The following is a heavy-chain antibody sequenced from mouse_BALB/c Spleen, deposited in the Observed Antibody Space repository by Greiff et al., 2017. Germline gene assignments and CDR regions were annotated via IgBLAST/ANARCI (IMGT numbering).Heavy chain of an antibody. CDR1: GFTFSSFG. Sequence: EVQLVESGGDLVQPGGSRKLSCAASGFTFSSFGMHWVRQAPEKGLEWVAYISSGSSTIYYADTVKGRFTISRDNPKNTLFLQMTSLRSEDTAMYYCARGTYYDAMDYWGQGTSVTVSS. J-gene: IGHJ4*01. V-gene: IGHV5-17*02. CDR3: ARGTYYDAMDY. D-gene: IGHD2-10*01. CDR2: ISSGSSTI.